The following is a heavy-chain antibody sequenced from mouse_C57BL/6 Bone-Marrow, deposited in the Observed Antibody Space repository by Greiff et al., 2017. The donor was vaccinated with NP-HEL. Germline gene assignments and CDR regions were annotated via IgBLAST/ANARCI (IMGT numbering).Heavy chain of an antibody. CDR3: ARGLTGTGYYAMDY. V-gene: IGHV5-4*03. CDR2: ISDGGSYT. Sequence: EVKLVESGGGLVKPGGSLKLSCAASGFTFSSYAMSWVRQTPEKRLEWVATISDGGSYTYYPDNVKGRFTISRDNAKNNLYLQMSHLKSEDTAMYYCARGLTGTGYYAMDYWGQGTSVTVSS. CDR1: GFTFSSYA. J-gene: IGHJ4*01. D-gene: IGHD4-1*01.